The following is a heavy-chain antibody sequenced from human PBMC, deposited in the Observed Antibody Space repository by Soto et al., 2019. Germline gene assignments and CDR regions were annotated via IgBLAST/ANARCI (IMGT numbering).Heavy chain of an antibody. V-gene: IGHV3-48*02. Sequence: GGSLRLSCVASGINFSAYIMNWVRQAPGKGLEWFSYISSSSTTIYYADSVKGRLTISRDNAKNSLYLQMTSLRDEDTAVYYCATVGSFYPSDSWGQGTLAPVSS. CDR1: GINFSAYI. CDR2: ISSSSTTI. CDR3: ATVGSFYPSDS. D-gene: IGHD3-3*01. J-gene: IGHJ5*01.